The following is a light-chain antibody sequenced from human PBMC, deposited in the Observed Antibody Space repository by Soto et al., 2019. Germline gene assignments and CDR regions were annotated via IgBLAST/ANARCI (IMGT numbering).Light chain of an antibody. CDR2: GAS. J-gene: IGKJ1*01. V-gene: IGKV3-20*01. CDR3: QQYVSWT. Sequence: EIVLTQSPGTLSVSPGERATLSCRASQSISSNYLAWYQQKPGQAPRILIYGASSRATGIPDRFSGSGSGTDFTLPISRLEPEDSAIYYCQQYVSWTFGQGTKVEIK. CDR1: QSISSNY.